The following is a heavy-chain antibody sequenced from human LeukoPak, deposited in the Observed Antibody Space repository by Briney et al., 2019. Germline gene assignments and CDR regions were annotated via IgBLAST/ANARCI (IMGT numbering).Heavy chain of an antibody. CDR3: ASRGWDSSWPESDAFDI. CDR1: GFTFSTYG. V-gene: IGHV3-30*02. Sequence: GGSLRLSCAASGFTFSTYGMHWVRQAPGKGPEWVAFIRYDGSNYYYTEAVKGRFTISRDNSKNTLYLEMNSLRAEDTAVYYCASRGWDSSWPESDAFDIWGQGTMVTVSS. J-gene: IGHJ3*02. D-gene: IGHD6-13*01. CDR2: IRYDGSNY.